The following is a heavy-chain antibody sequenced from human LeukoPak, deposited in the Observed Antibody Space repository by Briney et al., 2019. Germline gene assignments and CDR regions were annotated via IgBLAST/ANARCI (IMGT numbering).Heavy chain of an antibody. CDR3: SKPPREQWLVLSN. D-gene: IGHD6-19*01. V-gene: IGHV3-30*18. CDR2: ISYGENYK. J-gene: IGHJ4*02. Sequence: GGSLRLSCAASGFTFSNYAMHWVRQAPGKGLEWVAVISYGENYKDYADSVKGRFTISRDNSENTLYLQMNTLRAEDTAMYYCSKPPREQWLVLSNWGQGALVTVS. CDR1: GFTFSNYA.